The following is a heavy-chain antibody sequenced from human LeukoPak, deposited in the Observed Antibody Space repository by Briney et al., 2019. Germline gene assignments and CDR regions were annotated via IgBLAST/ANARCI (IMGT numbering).Heavy chain of an antibody. V-gene: IGHV1-2*02. J-gene: IGHJ5*02. CDR2: INPNSDGT. D-gene: IGHD3-16*01. Sequence: GASVKVSCRASGYTFIAYYMHWVRQAPGQGLEWMGWINPNSDGTKYAPKFQGRVTMTRDTSINTAYMELKRLTSDDTAVYYCARDSAAWGIRNYFDPWGQGTVVIVSS. CDR1: GYTFIAYY. CDR3: ARDSAAWGIRNYFDP.